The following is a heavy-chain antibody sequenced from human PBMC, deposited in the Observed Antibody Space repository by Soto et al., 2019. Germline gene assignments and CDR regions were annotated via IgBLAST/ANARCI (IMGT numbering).Heavy chain of an antibody. J-gene: IGHJ4*02. Sequence: EVQLLESGGGLVQPGGSLRLSCAASGFTFSSYAMSWVRQAPGKGLEWVSTISGSGGSTYYADSVKGRFTISRDNSGDSLYLQMNSLRAEDTAVDYCAKKVGLVTGNFDYWGQGTLVTVSS. CDR2: ISGSGGST. CDR1: GFTFSSYA. D-gene: IGHD3-9*01. CDR3: AKKVGLVTGNFDY. V-gene: IGHV3-23*01.